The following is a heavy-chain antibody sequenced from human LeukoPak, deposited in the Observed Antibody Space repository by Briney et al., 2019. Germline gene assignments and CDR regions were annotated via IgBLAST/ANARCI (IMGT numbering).Heavy chain of an antibody. V-gene: IGHV3-64*01. CDR1: GFTFSSYA. D-gene: IGHD3-16*01. J-gene: IGHJ4*02. CDR2: ISSNGGST. CDR3: ARDWGDY. Sequence: GGSLRLSCAASGFTFSSYAMHWVRRAPGKGLEYVSAISSNGGSTYYANSVKGRFTISRDNSKNTLYLQMGSLRAEDMAVYYCARDWGDYWGQGTLVTVSS.